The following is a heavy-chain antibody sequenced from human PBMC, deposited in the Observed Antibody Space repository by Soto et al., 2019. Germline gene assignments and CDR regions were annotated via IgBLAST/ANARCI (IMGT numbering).Heavy chain of an antibody. Sequence: GGSLRLSCAASGFTFSSYAMHWVRQAPGKGLEWVAVISYDGSNKYYADSVKGRFTISRDNSKNTLYLQMNSLRAEDTAVYYCARDSAVNLEGLLGAGYYYGMDVWGQGTTVTVSS. CDR1: GFTFSSYA. D-gene: IGHD3-3*01. V-gene: IGHV3-30-3*01. CDR3: ARDSAVNLEGLLGAGYYYGMDV. J-gene: IGHJ6*02. CDR2: ISYDGSNK.